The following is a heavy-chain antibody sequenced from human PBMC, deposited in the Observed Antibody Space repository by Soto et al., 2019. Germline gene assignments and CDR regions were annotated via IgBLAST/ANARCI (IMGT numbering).Heavy chain of an antibody. CDR3: AIGLGRIAVAGTGRGYYYYYGMDV. J-gene: IGHJ6*02. CDR2: IIPIFGTA. V-gene: IGHV1-69*13. CDR1: GGTFSSYA. Sequence: ASVKVSCKASGGTFSSYAISWVRQAPGQGLEWMGGIIPIFGTANYAQKFQGRVTITADESTRTAYMELSSLRSEDTAVYYCAIGLGRIAVAGTGRGYYYYYGMDVWGQGTTVTVSS. D-gene: IGHD6-19*01.